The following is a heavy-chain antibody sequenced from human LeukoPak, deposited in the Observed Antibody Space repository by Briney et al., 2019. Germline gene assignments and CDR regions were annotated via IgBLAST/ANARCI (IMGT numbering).Heavy chain of an antibody. CDR3: ARHLHSDGSGSYLNWFDP. D-gene: IGHD3-10*01. V-gene: IGHV4-4*09. CDR2: IYTSGST. J-gene: IGHJ5*02. CDR1: GGSINSYY. Sequence: PSETLSLTCTVFGGSINSYYWSWVRQPPGKGLEWIGYIYTSGSTNYNPFLKSRVIISAETSKNQFSLRLRSVTAADTAVYYCARHLHSDGSGSYLNWFDPWGPGTLVTVSS.